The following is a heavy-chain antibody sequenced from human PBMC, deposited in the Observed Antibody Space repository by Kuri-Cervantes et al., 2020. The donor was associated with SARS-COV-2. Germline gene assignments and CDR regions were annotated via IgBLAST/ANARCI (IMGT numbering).Heavy chain of an antibody. J-gene: IGHJ6*02. V-gene: IGHV4-4*07. D-gene: IGHD2/OR15-2a*01. CDR3: ARGILGDDSIHYGMDV. CDR2: VYSSGGT. Sequence: GSLRLSCTLSGGSISGYYWSWIRQSAGKGLEFIGRVYSSGGTNYNPSLESRVTMSIDTAKNQVSLRLTSVTVADTAVYYCARGILGDDSIHYGMDVWGQGTSVTVSS. CDR1: GGSISGYY.